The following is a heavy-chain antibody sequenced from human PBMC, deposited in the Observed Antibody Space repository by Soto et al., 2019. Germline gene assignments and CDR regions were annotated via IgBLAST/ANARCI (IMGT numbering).Heavy chain of an antibody. J-gene: IGHJ3*02. V-gene: IGHV4-34*01. D-gene: IGHD3-10*01. Sequence: QVQLQQWGAGLLKPSETLSLTCAVYGGSFSGYYWSWIRQPPGKGLEWIGEINHSGSTNYNPSLKSRVTISVDTSKNQFSLKLSSVTAADTAVYYCARGKLRITMVRGVSGAFDIWGQGTMVTVSS. CDR2: INHSGST. CDR1: GGSFSGYY. CDR3: ARGKLRITMVRGVSGAFDI.